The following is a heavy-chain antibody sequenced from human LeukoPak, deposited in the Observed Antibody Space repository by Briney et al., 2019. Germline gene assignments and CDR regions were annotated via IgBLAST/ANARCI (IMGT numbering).Heavy chain of an antibody. CDR1: GFSFDFSGYA. J-gene: IGHJ4*02. CDR3: AKVELGYYYGSGRPAQPSY. Sequence: PGGSLRLSCAASGFSFDFSGYAMSWVRQAPGKGLEWVSGINGIGTSLYYADSVKGRFTISRDNSKNTLYLQMNSLRAEDTAVYYCAKVELGYYYGSGRPAQPSYWGQGTLVTVSS. CDR2: INGIGTSL. V-gene: IGHV3-23*05. D-gene: IGHD3-10*01.